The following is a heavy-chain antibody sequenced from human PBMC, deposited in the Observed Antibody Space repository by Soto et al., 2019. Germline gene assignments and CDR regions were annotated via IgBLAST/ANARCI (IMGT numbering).Heavy chain of an antibody. Sequence: QVQLVQSGAEVKKPGASVKVSCKASGYTFTSYGISWVRQAPGQGLEWMGWISAYNGNTNYAQKLQGRVTMTTDTSTSTAYMELRGLRSDDTAVYYCARVIIGFGELNYFDSWGQGPLVTVSS. J-gene: IGHJ4*02. CDR3: ARVIIGFGELNYFDS. V-gene: IGHV1-18*01. CDR2: ISAYNGNT. CDR1: GYTFTSYG. D-gene: IGHD3-10*01.